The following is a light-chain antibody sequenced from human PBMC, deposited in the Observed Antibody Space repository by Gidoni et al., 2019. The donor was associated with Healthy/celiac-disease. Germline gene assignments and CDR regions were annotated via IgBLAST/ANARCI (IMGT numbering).Light chain of an antibody. V-gene: IGKV3-20*01. Sequence: EIVLTQSPGTLSLSPGERATLSCRASQSVSSSYLAWYQQKPGQAPRLLIYGASSRATGIPDRFSGSGSGTDFILTSSRLEPEDFAVYYCQQYDSSLWTFXXXTKVEIK. CDR3: QQYDSSLWT. CDR2: GAS. CDR1: QSVSSSY. J-gene: IGKJ1*01.